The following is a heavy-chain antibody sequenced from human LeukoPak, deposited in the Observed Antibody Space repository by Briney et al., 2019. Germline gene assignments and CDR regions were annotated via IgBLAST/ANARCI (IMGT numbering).Heavy chain of an antibody. CDR2: ISWNSDSI. D-gene: IGHD2-15*01. Sequence: GGSLRLSCAASGFTFGDYAMHWVRQAPGKGLEWVSGISWNSDSIGYADSVKGRFTISRDNSKNTLYLQMGSLRAEDMAVYYCAREYDSLGFDYWGQGTLVTVSS. CDR1: GFTFGDYA. CDR3: AREYDSLGFDY. J-gene: IGHJ4*02. V-gene: IGHV3-9*03.